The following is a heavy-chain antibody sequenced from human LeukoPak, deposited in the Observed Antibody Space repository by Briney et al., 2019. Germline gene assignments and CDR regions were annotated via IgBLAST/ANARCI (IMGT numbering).Heavy chain of an antibody. CDR3: VKGGSYYGYFAY. D-gene: IGHD1-26*01. V-gene: IGHV3-43D*04. CDR1: GFTLDDYG. CDR2: ITWDGGRT. Sequence: RRSLRPSCAPSGFTLDDYGMHWVRQAPGEGLEWVSLITWDGGRTYYADSGKGRFTISRDNSKSSLYLHMNRLRPEDTALYYCVKGGSYYGYFAYWGQGTLVSVSS. J-gene: IGHJ4*02.